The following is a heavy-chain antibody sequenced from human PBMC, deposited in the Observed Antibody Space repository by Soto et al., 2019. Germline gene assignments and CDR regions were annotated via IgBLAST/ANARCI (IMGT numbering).Heavy chain of an antibody. J-gene: IGHJ4*02. CDR2: ISYDGSNK. V-gene: IGHV3-30*18. Sequence: QVQLVESGGGVVQPGRSLRLSCAASGFTFSTYGMHWVRQAPGKGLEWVAVISYDGSNKYYADSVKGRFTISRDNSKNTLYLQMSGLRAEDTAGYYCAKGFAYSVIDYWGQGTLVTVSS. CDR1: GFTFSTYG. CDR3: AKGFAYSVIDY. D-gene: IGHD5-18*01.